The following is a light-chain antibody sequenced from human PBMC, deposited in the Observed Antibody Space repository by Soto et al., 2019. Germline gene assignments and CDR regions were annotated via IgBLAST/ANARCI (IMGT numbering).Light chain of an antibody. Sequence: EIVMPQSPATLSVSPGERATLSCRASQSVRSNLAWYQQKPGQAPRLLIYGVSTRVTGIPARFSGSGSETEFTRTISSLESEDFAGYYCQQYNNWPPWTFGQGTNVEVK. CDR1: QSVRSN. CDR3: QQYNNWPPWT. V-gene: IGKV3-15*01. CDR2: GVS. J-gene: IGKJ1*01.